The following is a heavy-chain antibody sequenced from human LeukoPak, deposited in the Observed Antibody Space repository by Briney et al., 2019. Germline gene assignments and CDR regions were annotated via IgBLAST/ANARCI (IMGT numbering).Heavy chain of an antibody. CDR1: GGSISSYY. J-gene: IGHJ4*02. CDR3: ARAEMATIRNFDH. Sequence: SETLSLTCTVSGGSISSYYWSWIRQPPGKGLEWIGYIYYSGSTNYNPPLKSRVTISIDTSKNQFSLKLSSVTAADTAVYYCARAEMATIRNFDHWGQGTLVTVSS. CDR2: IYYSGST. V-gene: IGHV4-59*01. D-gene: IGHD5-24*01.